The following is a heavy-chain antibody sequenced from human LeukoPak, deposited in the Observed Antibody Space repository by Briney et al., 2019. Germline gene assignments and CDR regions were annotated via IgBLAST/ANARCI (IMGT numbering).Heavy chain of an antibody. CDR2: IYHSGST. Sequence: PSETLSLTCAVSGGSISSGGYSWSWIRQPPGKGLQWIGYIYHSGSTYYNPSLKSRVTISVDTSKNQFSLKLSSVTAADTAVYYCAREEMAAAGPPLGPTPYWGQGTLVTVSS. V-gene: IGHV4-30-2*01. CDR3: AREEMAAAGPPLGPTPY. J-gene: IGHJ4*02. D-gene: IGHD6-13*01. CDR1: GGSISSGGYS.